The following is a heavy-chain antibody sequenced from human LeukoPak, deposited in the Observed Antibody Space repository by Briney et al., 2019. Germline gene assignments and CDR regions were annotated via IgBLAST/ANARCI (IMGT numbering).Heavy chain of an antibody. Sequence: GRSLRLSCAASGFTLSNYAMHWVRQAPGKGLEWVTNISFDGRNTHYVDSVKGRFTISRDNSKNTLYLQMSSLRPEDTAVYYCTRGPATDYYDTSGYCDYWGQGTLATVSS. J-gene: IGHJ4*02. V-gene: IGHV3-30*04. D-gene: IGHD3-22*01. CDR3: TRGPATDYYDTSGYCDY. CDR1: GFTLSNYA. CDR2: ISFDGRNT.